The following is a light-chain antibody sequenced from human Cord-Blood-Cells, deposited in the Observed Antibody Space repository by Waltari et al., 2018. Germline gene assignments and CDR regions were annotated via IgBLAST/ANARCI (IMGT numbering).Light chain of an antibody. Sequence: EIVMTQSPATLSVSPGERATLSCRASQRVSNNLAWYQQKPGQAPRLLIYGVSTRATGIPARFSGSGSGTEFTLTISSLQSEDFAVYYCQQYNNWPPLTFGGGTKVEIK. CDR2: GVS. J-gene: IGKJ4*01. CDR3: QQYNNWPPLT. V-gene: IGKV3-15*01. CDR1: QRVSNN.